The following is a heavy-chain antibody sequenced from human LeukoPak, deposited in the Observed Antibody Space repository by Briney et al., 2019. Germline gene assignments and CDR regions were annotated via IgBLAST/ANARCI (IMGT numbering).Heavy chain of an antibody. CDR2: IRYDGSNK. Sequence: PGGSLSLSCAASGFTFSSYGMHWVRQAPGKGLEWVAFIRYDGSNKYYADSVKGRFTISRDNSKNTLYLQMNSLRAKDTAVYYCAKDLGPGYYFDYWGQGTLVTVSS. CDR3: AKDLGPGYYFDY. CDR1: GFTFSSYG. J-gene: IGHJ4*02. V-gene: IGHV3-30*02.